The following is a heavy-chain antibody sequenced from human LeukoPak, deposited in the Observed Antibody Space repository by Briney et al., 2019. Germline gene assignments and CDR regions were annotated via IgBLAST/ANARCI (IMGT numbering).Heavy chain of an antibody. V-gene: IGHV3-15*01. CDR2: IKSKTDGGTT. Sequence: GGSLRLSCAASGFTFSNAWMSWVRQAPGKGLEWVGRIKSKTDGGTTGYAAPVKGRFTISRDDSKNTLYLQMNSLKTEDTAVYYCTTGLHSSRGQQGPHWGQGTLVTVSS. D-gene: IGHD3-10*01. CDR1: GFTFSNAW. CDR3: TTGLHSSRGQQGPH. J-gene: IGHJ4*02.